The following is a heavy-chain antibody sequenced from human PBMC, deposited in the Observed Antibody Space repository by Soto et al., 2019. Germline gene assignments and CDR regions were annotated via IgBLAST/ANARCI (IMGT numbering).Heavy chain of an antibody. V-gene: IGHV3-30*03. D-gene: IGHD5-12*01. CDR2: VSYDGSDQ. Sequence: QVQLAESGGGVVQPGRSLRLSCAASGFTFSSYTMHWIRQAPGKGLEWVAVVSYDGSDQYYVDSVKGRFAISRDNSKNTLSLQMNSLRAEDTALYYSAIGSSGFFDYWGPGTLVTVSS. CDR3: AIGSSGFFDY. J-gene: IGHJ4*02. CDR1: GFTFSSYT.